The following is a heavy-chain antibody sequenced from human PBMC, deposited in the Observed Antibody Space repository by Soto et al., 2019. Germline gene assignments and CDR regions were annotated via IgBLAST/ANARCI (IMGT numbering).Heavy chain of an antibody. CDR2: IYYSGST. J-gene: IGHJ4*02. V-gene: IGHV4-31*03. CDR3: ARGLRWQLYFDY. Sequence: PSETLSLTCTVSGGSISSGGYYWSWIRQHPGKGLEWIGYIYYSGSTYYNPSLKSRVTISVDTSKNQFSLKLSSVTSADTAVYYCARGLRWQLYFDYWGQGTLVTVSS. D-gene: IGHD6-19*01. CDR1: GGSISSGGYY.